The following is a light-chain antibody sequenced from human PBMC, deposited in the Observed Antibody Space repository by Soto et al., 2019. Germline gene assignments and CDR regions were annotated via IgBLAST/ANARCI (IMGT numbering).Light chain of an antibody. CDR1: QGINNY. CDR2: AAS. Sequence: DIPMTQSPSSLSASVGDRVTITCRASQGINNYVAWYQQKPGKPPKLLIYAASTLPSGVPSRFSGSGSGTDFTLTINSLQPEEVSTYSCQKYRSVPVFGPGTKVDIK. J-gene: IGKJ3*01. CDR3: QKYRSVPV. V-gene: IGKV1-27*01.